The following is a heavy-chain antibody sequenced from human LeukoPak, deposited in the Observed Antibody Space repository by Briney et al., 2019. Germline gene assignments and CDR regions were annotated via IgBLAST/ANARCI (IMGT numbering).Heavy chain of an antibody. CDR2: INHSGST. CDR3: ARGHYYDSSGYYW. V-gene: IGHV4-34*01. CDR1: GGSFSGYY. J-gene: IGHJ4*02. Sequence: SSETLSLTCAVYGGSFSGYYWSWIRQPPGKGLEWIGEINHSGSTNYNPSLKSRVTISVDTSKNQFSLKLSSVTAADTAVYYCARGHYYDSSGYYWWGQGTLVTVSS. D-gene: IGHD3-22*01.